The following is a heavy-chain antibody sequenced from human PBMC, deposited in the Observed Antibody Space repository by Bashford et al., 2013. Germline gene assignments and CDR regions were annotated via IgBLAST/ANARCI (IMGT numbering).Heavy chain of an antibody. CDR1: GYSFTSYW. Sequence: ESLKISCKGSGYSFTSYWIGWVRQMPGKGLEWMGIIYPGDSDTRYSPSFQGQVTISADKSISTAYLQWSSLKASDTAMYYCARGSTPNYYYYGMDVWGQGTTVTVSS. CDR2: IYPGDSDT. J-gene: IGHJ6*02. D-gene: IGHD1-26*01. CDR3: ARGSTPNYYYYGMDV. V-gene: IGHV5-51*01.